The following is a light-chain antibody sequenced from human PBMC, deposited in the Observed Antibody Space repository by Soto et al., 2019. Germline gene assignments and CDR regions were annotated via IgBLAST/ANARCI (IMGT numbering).Light chain of an antibody. CDR2: WAS. V-gene: IGKV4-1*01. CDR1: QSVLYSSNNKNY. Sequence: EIVMTQSPDSLAVSLGERATINCKSSQSVLYSSNNKNYLAWYQHKPGQPPKLLIYWASTRESGVPDRFSGSGSGTDFTLTISSLQAEDVAVYYCQQYYSNPLSFGQGTKLEIK. J-gene: IGKJ2*03. CDR3: QQYYSNPLS.